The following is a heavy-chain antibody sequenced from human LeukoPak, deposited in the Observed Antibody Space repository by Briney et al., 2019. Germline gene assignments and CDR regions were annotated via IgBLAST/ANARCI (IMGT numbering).Heavy chain of an antibody. V-gene: IGHV3-74*01. D-gene: IGHD6-13*01. CDR1: GFTFSTYW. J-gene: IGHJ4*02. CDR2: INSDESST. Sequence: GGSLRLSCAASGFTFSTYWMYWVRQAPGKGLVWVSRINSDESSTSYADSVKGRFTISRDNAKDTLYLQMNSLRVEDTAVYSCAKVTTSSSWSSSDYWGQGTLVTVSS. CDR3: AKVTTSSSWSSSDY.